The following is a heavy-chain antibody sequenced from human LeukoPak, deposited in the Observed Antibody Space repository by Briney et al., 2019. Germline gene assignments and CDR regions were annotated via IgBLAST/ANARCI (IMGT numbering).Heavy chain of an antibody. V-gene: IGHV1-2*02. CDR2: INPNSGST. Sequence: GASVKVSCKASGYTFTGYYMHWVRQAPGQGLEWMGWINPNSGSTNYAQKFQGRVTMTRDTSISTAYMELSRLRSDDPAVYYCARDKVGGYSYGYNDYWGQGTLVTVSS. CDR1: GYTFTGYY. D-gene: IGHD5-18*01. J-gene: IGHJ4*02. CDR3: ARDKVGGYSYGYNDY.